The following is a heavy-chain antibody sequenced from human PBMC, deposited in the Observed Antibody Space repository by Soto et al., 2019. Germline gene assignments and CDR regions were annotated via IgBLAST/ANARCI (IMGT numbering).Heavy chain of an antibody. CDR1: GYTFTSYG. J-gene: IGHJ4*02. Sequence: ASVKVSCKASGYTFTSYGISWVRQAPGQGLEWMGWISAYNGNTNYAQKLQGRVTMTTDTSTSTAYMELGSLRSDDTAVYYCARDRRITIFGVVRDYFDYWGQGTLVTVSS. CDR3: ARDRRITIFGVVRDYFDY. V-gene: IGHV1-18*01. D-gene: IGHD3-3*01. CDR2: ISAYNGNT.